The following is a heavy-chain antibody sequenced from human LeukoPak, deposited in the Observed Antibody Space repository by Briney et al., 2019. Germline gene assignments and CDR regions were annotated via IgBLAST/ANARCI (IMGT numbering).Heavy chain of an antibody. CDR2: ISAYNGNT. CDR3: ARSAAYYGSGSYQGYYYYYMDV. J-gene: IGHJ6*03. V-gene: IGHV1-18*01. CDR1: GYTFTSYG. D-gene: IGHD3-10*01. Sequence: ASVKVSCKASGYTFTSYGISWVRQAPGQGLEWMGWISAYNGNTNYAQKLQGRVTMTTDTSTSTAYMELRSLRSDGTAVYYCARSAAYYGSGSYQGYYYYYMDVWGKGTTVTVSS.